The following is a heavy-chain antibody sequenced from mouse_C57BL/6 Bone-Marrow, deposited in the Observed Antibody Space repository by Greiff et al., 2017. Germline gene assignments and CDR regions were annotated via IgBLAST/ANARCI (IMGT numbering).Heavy chain of an antibody. Sequence: QVQLKQPGAELVKPGASVKLSCKASGYTFTSYWMHWVKQRPGQGLEWIGMIHPNSGSTNYNEKFKSKATLTVDKSSSTAYMQLSSLTSEDSAVYYCARDGYYPYWYFDVWGTGTTVTVSS. CDR3: ARDGYYPYWYFDV. V-gene: IGHV1-64*01. CDR2: IHPNSGST. J-gene: IGHJ1*03. D-gene: IGHD2-3*01. CDR1: GYTFTSYW.